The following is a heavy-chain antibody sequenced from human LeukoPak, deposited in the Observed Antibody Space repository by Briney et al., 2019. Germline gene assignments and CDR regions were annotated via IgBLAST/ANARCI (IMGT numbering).Heavy chain of an antibody. J-gene: IGHJ4*02. D-gene: IGHD1-26*01. Sequence: GEALEISREGSGYAFTTNWIGWGRQMPGKGLEWMGIIYPADSDTRYSPSFQGQVTISADKSISTAYLQWNSLKASDTAMYYCARPGYSGSLEYWGQGTLVTVSS. CDR2: IYPADSDT. V-gene: IGHV5-51*01. CDR1: GYAFTTNW. CDR3: ARPGYSGSLEY.